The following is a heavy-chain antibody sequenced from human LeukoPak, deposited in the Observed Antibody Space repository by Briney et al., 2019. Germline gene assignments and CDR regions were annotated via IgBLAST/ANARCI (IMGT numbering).Heavy chain of an antibody. CDR2: IYSGGST. J-gene: IGHJ4*02. V-gene: IGHV3-66*01. D-gene: IGHD2-2*01. CDR3: KTSPSSRTDY. CDR1: GFTVSSNY. Sequence: PGGSLRLSCAASGFTVSSNYMSWVRQAPGKGLQWVSVIYSGGSTYHTDSVKGRFTISRDNSKNTLYLQMSGLRAQDTAVYYCKTSPSSRTDYWGQGTLVTVSS.